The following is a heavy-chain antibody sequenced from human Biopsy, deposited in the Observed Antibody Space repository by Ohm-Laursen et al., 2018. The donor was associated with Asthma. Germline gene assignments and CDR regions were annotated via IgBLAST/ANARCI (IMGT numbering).Heavy chain of an antibody. J-gene: IGHJ4*02. V-gene: IGHV3-9*01. CDR3: AKVRSDWVITETFDY. Sequence: SLRLSCSASGFKFDEYTMHWVRQAPGKGLEWVSGISWNSATIGYADSVEGRFTISRDNAKNSVFLHMDSLRPEDTAFYYCAKVRSDWVITETFDYWGQGVLVTVSS. CDR2: ISWNSATI. CDR1: GFKFDEYT. D-gene: IGHD3-22*01.